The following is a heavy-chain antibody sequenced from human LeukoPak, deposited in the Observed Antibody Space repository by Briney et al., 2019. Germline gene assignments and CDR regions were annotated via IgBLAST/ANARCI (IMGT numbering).Heavy chain of an antibody. D-gene: IGHD3-10*02. J-gene: IGHJ3*02. V-gene: IGHV3-53*01. Sequence: GGSLRLSCAASGFSISSSFRSWVRQAPGKGLEWVSVIYSIGSTFYADSVKGRFTISRDNSKNTLYLHMNSLRAEDTAVYYCPRDRVHLGREYVRHIWRQGTMVTVSS. CDR1: GFSISSSF. CDR3: PRDRVHLGREYVRHI. CDR2: IYSIGST.